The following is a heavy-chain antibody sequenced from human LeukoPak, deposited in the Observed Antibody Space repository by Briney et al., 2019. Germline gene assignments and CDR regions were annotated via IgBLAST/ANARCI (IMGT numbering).Heavy chain of an antibody. CDR3: ATVGEHGGYYPFDY. J-gene: IGHJ4*02. Sequence: NASETLSLTCTVSGCPISSNYFFWCCSRHPPGKVLEWMGSIYYSGNTYYNPSLKSRPTTVVDTSRNPFSLKMSSVTAADTAVYYCATVGEHGGYYPFDYWGQGTLVTVSS. V-gene: IGHV4-39*01. CDR2: IYYSGNT. CDR1: GCPISSNYFF. D-gene: IGHD1-26*01.